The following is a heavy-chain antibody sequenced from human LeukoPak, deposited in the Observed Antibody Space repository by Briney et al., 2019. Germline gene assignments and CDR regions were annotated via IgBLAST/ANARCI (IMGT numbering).Heavy chain of an antibody. CDR2: ISYDGHNK. CDR1: GFTFSSYA. D-gene: IGHD3-22*01. J-gene: IGHJ4*02. CDR3: ARDDRGYYYFDY. Sequence: PGGSLRLSCAASGFTFSSYAIHWVRQAPGKGLEWVAVISYDGHNKYYADSVKGRFTISRDNSKNTLYLQMNSLRAEDTAIYYCARDDRGYYYFDYWGQGTLVTVSS. V-gene: IGHV3-30*04.